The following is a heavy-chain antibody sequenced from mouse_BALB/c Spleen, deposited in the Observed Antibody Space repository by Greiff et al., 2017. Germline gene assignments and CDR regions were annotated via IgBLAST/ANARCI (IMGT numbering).Heavy chain of an antibody. J-gene: IGHJ4*01. V-gene: IGHV5-9-4*01. Sequence: EVKLVESGGGLVKPGGSLKLSCAASGFTFSSYAMSWVRQSPEKRLEWVAEISSGGSYTYYPDTVTGRFTISRDNAKNTLYLEMSSLRSEDTAMYYCARVGADAMDYWGQGTSVTVSS. CDR2: ISSGGSYT. CDR3: ARVGADAMDY. D-gene: IGHD4-1*01. CDR1: GFTFSSYA.